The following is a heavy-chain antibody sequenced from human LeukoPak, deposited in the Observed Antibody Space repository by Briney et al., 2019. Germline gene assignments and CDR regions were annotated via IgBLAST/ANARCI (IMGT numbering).Heavy chain of an antibody. V-gene: IGHV1-2*02. Sequence: GASVKVSCKASGYTFTDYYKHWVRQAPGQGLEWMGWINPNSGGTNYTQKFQGRVTMTRDTSISTAYMELSRLRSDDTAVYYCAVFPGIVGATPLGNDAFDIWGQGTMVTVSS. CDR1: GYTFTDYY. J-gene: IGHJ3*02. CDR2: INPNSGGT. D-gene: IGHD1-26*01. CDR3: AVFPGIVGATPLGNDAFDI.